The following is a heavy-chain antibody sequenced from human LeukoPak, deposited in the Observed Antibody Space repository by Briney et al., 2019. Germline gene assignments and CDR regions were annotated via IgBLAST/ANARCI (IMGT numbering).Heavy chain of an antibody. CDR1: GLTFNNYA. V-gene: IGHV3-23*01. Sequence: PAGGSLRLSCAASGLTFNNYALSWIRPAPGKGLEWVSSISVRGGNTSYADSVKGRFTSSRDNSKNTLFLQMLSPRADDTAVYYCATGYSDSLRSLLDSCGQGTLVTVSS. CDR3: ATGYSDSLRSLLDS. D-gene: IGHD3-22*01. J-gene: IGHJ5*01. CDR2: ISVRGGNT.